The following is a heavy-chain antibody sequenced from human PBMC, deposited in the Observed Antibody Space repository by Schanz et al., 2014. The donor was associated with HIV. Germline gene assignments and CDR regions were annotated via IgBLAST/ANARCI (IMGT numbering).Heavy chain of an antibody. V-gene: IGHV3-23*01. CDR1: GFTFSDYW. J-gene: IGHJ4*02. CDR2: ISGSGIST. D-gene: IGHD3-10*01. CDR3: AKGQRGIVRGDIDY. Sequence: EVQVLESGGGLVQPGGSLRLSCAVSGFTFSDYWMTWVRQAPGKGLEWVSVISGSGISTYYADSVKGRLTISRDNSKNTLYLQMNSLRAEDTAVYYCAKGQRGIVRGDIDYWGQGTLVTVSS.